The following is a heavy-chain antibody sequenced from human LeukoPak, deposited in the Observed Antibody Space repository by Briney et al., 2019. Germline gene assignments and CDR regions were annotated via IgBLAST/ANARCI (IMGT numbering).Heavy chain of an antibody. CDR1: GFTFSSYA. CDR2: ISGSGGST. J-gene: IGHJ4*02. D-gene: IGHD3-22*01. V-gene: IGHV3-23*01. Sequence: GGSLRLSCAASGFTFSSYAMSWVRQAPGKGLEWVSGISGSGGSTYFADSVKGRSTISRDNSKNTLFLQMNSLRAEDTAVYYCAKGTPTYYYDSSGLDYWGQGTLVTVSS. CDR3: AKGTPTYYYDSSGLDY.